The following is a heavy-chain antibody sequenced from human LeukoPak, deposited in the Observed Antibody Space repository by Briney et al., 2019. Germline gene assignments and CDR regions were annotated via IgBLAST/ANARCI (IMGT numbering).Heavy chain of an antibody. V-gene: IGHV4-31*03. CDR2: IYYTGVT. CDR1: GGSIGSGTHY. D-gene: IGHD3-16*01. CDR3: AASSGVTLGRF. Sequence: SETLSLTCTVSGGSIGSGTHYYNWIRQHPGKGLEWIGYIYYTGVTPYNPSLKSRVIMSVDMSTNQVSLKLSSLTAADTAVYYCAASSGVTLGRFWGQGTLVTVSS. J-gene: IGHJ4*02.